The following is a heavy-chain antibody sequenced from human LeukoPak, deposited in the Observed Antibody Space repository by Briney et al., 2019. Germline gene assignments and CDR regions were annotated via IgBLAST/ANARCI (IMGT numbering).Heavy chain of an antibody. D-gene: IGHD6-19*01. CDR3: VRERSSGHGNYYYYGMDV. Sequence: SETLSLTCTVSGGSISSYYWSWIRQPPGKGLEWIGYIYYSGSTNYNPSLKSRVTISVDTSKNQFSLKLSSVTAADTAVYYCVRERSSGHGNYYYYGMDVWGQGTTVTVSS. V-gene: IGHV4-59*01. CDR2: IYYSGST. CDR1: GGSISSYY. J-gene: IGHJ6*02.